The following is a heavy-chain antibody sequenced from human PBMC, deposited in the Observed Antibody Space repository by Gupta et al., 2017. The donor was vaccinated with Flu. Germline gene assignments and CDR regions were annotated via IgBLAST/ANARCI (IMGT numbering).Heavy chain of an antibody. V-gene: IGHV3-43*01. D-gene: IGHD4/OR15-4a*01. CDR2: ISWDGGTT. CDR1: GFTFADYT. J-gene: IGHJ4*02. Sequence: EVQLVAPGGVVVQPGGSLSPPRAAAGFTFADYTMHLVRPAPGKGLEWVSLISWDGGTTDYADAVKGRFTISRDNSKNSLYLQMNSLRTEDTALYYCAKDSTMARFDYWGQGTLVTVSS. CDR3: AKDSTMARFDY.